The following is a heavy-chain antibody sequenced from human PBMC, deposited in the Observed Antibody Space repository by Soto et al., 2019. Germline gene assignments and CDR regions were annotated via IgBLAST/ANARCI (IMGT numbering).Heavy chain of an antibody. V-gene: IGHV3-30-3*01. CDR3: ARRAVAGAKDAFDI. J-gene: IGHJ3*02. CDR2: ISYDGSNK. Sequence: PGGSLRLSCAASGFTFSSYAMHWVRQAPGKGLEWVAVISYDGSNKYYADSVKGRFTISRDNSKNTLYLQMNSLRADDTAVYYCARRAVAGAKDAFDIWGQGTMVTVSS. CDR1: GFTFSSYA. D-gene: IGHD1-26*01.